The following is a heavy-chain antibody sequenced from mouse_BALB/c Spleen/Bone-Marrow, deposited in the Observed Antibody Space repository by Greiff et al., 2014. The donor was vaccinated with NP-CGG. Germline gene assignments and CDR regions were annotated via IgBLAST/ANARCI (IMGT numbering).Heavy chain of an antibody. V-gene: IGHV14-3*02. D-gene: IGHD1-1*02. CDR1: GFNIKDTY. CDR2: IDPANGNT. J-gene: IGHJ4*01. CDR3: ARVKLWSYAMDY. Sequence: VQLQQSGAELVKPGASVKLSCTASGFNIKDTYMHWVKQRPEQGLEWIGRIDPANGNTKYDPKFQGKATITADTSSNTAYLQLSSLTSEDTAAYYCARVKLWSYAMDYWGQGTSVTVSS.